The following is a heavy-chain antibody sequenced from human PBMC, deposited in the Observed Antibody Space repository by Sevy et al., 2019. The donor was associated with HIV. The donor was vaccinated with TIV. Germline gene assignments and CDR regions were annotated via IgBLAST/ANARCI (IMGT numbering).Heavy chain of an antibody. CDR3: VTADRNFYLDF. Sequence: GGSRRLSCSTSGFNFSTHFTEWDRQVPGNGLEWIGRTRNKTERFTTEYAATVKGRSIISRDDSKSSLYLQMTGLQYYVTDLYFCVTADRNFYLDFWGQGALVTVSS. J-gene: IGHJ4*02. CDR1: GFNFSTHF. V-gene: IGHV3-72*01. CDR2: TRNKTERFTT.